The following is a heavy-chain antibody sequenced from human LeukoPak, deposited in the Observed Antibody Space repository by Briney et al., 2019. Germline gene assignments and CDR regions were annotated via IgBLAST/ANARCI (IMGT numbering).Heavy chain of an antibody. V-gene: IGHV4-39*01. CDR2: IYYSGST. D-gene: IGHD5-18*01. CDR1: GGSISSSSYY. J-gene: IGHJ6*02. Sequence: SETLSLTCTVSGGSISSSSYYWDWIRQPPGKGLEWIGSIYYSGSTYYNPSLKSRVTISVDTSKNQFSLKLSSVTAADTAVYYCARGRMGYSYGAHPYGMDVWGQGTTVTVSS. CDR3: ARGRMGYSYGAHPYGMDV.